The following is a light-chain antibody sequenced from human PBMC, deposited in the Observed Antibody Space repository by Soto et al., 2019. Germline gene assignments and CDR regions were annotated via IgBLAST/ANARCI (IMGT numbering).Light chain of an antibody. J-gene: IGKJ1*01. CDR3: QQANSFPWT. Sequence: DIQMTQSPSSVSASVGDRDTITCRASQGISSWLVWYQQKPGKAPKLLIYGASSLQSGVPSRFSGSGYGTDFTLTINSLQPEDFASYYCQQANSFPWTFGQVTKVEI. CDR2: GAS. CDR1: QGISSW. V-gene: IGKV1-12*01.